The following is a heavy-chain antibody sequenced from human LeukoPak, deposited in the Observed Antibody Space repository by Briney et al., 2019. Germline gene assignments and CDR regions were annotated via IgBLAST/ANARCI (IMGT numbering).Heavy chain of an antibody. D-gene: IGHD2-2*03. CDR3: ASGSGH. CDR1: GFTFSNYG. Sequence: QAGGSLRLSCAASGFTFSNYGLNWVRQAPGKGLEWVSYISSSGSAKYYADSVKGRFTISRDNAKNSLYLQMNSLRDEDTAVFYCASGSGHWGQGTLVTVSS. J-gene: IGHJ4*02. CDR2: ISSSGSAK. V-gene: IGHV3-48*02.